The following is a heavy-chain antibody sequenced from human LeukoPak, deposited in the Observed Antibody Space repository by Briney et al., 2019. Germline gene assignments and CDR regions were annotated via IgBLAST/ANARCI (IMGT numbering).Heavy chain of an antibody. J-gene: IGHJ6*03. CDR2: IYYSGST. V-gene: IGHV4-39*07. Sequence: PSETLSLTCTVSGGSISSSSYYWGWIRQPPGKGLEWIGSIYYSGSTYYNPSLKSRVTISVDTSKNQFSLKLSSVTAADTAVYYCARAVWDDYYYMDVWGKGTTVTVSS. CDR1: GGSISSSSYY. D-gene: IGHD1-14*01. CDR3: ARAVWDDYYYMDV.